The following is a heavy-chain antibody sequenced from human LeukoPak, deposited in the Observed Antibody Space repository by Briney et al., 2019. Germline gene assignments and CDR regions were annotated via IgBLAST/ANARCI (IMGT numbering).Heavy chain of an antibody. CDR3: ARDPIAAAGGAEYFQH. Sequence: ASVKVSCKASGYTFTSYGISWVRQAPGQGLEWMGWISAYNGNINYAQKLQGRVTMTTDTSTSTAYMELRSLRSDDTAVYYCARDPIAAAGGAEYFQHWGQGTLVTVSS. V-gene: IGHV1-18*01. D-gene: IGHD6-13*01. CDR1: GYTFTSYG. J-gene: IGHJ1*01. CDR2: ISAYNGNI.